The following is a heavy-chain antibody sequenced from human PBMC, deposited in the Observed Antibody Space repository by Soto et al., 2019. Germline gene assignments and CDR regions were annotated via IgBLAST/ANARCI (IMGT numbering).Heavy chain of an antibody. D-gene: IGHD2-2*01. CDR2: IIPFFDST. CDR1: GGTFNTLS. V-gene: IGHV1-69*06. Sequence: QVQLVQSGAEGKRPGSSVKVSCTPSGGTFNTLSINWVRQAPGQGLEWMGAIIPFFDSTNYAQKFQDRVTITADKTLGTAYKELTSLRSDDTAVYYCTIRDQGRFEHWGQGTPLTVSS. J-gene: IGHJ4*02. CDR3: TIRDQGRFEH.